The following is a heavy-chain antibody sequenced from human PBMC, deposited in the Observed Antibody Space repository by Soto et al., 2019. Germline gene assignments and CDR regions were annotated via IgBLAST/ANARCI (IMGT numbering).Heavy chain of an antibody. D-gene: IGHD4-17*01. J-gene: IGHJ4*02. CDR2: IYYSGST. Sequence: TSETLSLTCTVSGGSISSGGYYWSWIRQHPGKGLEWIGYIYYSGSTYYNPSLKSRVTISVDTSKNQFSLKLSSVTAADTAVYYCARTYGDYPFDYWGQGTLVTVSS. CDR1: GGSISSGGYY. V-gene: IGHV4-31*03. CDR3: ARTYGDYPFDY.